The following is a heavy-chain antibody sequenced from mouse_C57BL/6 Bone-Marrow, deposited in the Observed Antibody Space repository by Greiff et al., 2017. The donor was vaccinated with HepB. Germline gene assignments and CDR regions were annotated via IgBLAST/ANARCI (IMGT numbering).Heavy chain of an antibody. CDR1: GYTFTSYW. CDR3: ARCSITTVVAPAY. CDR2: IHPNSGST. V-gene: IGHV1-64*01. J-gene: IGHJ3*01. D-gene: IGHD1-1*01. Sequence: QVQLQQPGAELVKPGASVKLSCKASGYTFTSYWMHWVKQRPGQGLEWIGMIHPNSGSTNYNEKFKSKATLTVDKSSRTAYMQLSSLTSEDSAVYYCARCSITTVVAPAYWGQGTLVTVSA.